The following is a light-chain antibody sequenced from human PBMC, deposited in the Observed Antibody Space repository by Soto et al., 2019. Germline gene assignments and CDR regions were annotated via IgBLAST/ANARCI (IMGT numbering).Light chain of an antibody. V-gene: IGLV2-8*01. CDR1: SSDVGGYNY. J-gene: IGLJ1*01. Sequence: QSVRTQPPSASGSPGQSVAISCTGTSSDVGGYNYVSWYQQHPGKAPKLMIYEVNKRPSGVPDRFSGSKSGNTASLTVSGLQAEDKADYYCSSYAGSSNVFGTGTKVTVL. CDR2: EVN. CDR3: SSYAGSSNV.